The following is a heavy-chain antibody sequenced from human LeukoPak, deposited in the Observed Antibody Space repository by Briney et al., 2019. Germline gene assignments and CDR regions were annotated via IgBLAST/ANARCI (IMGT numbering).Heavy chain of an antibody. D-gene: IGHD3-10*01. CDR3: ASPRTDGSGSYSFFHPIDY. CDR1: GGTYSSYA. J-gene: IGHJ4*02. CDR2: IIRIFGTA. Sequence: SVKVSRKASGGTYSSYAISWVRQAPGQGLEWMGGIIRIFGTANYAQKFQGRVTITADESTSTAYMELSSLRSEDTAVYYCASPRTDGSGSYSFFHPIDYWGQGTLVTVSS. V-gene: IGHV1-69*13.